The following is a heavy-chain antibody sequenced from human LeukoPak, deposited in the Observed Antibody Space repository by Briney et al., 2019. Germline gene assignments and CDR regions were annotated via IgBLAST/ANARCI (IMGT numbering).Heavy chain of an antibody. CDR3: ARGPGYCSGGSCYSHYYYYYMDV. J-gene: IGHJ6*03. V-gene: IGHV4-59*01. D-gene: IGHD2-15*01. Sequence: PSETLSLTCTVSGGSISSYYWSWIRQPPGKGLEWIGYIYYSGSTNYNPSLKSRVTISVDTSKNQFSLKLSSVTAADTAVYYCARGPGYCSGGSCYSHYYYYYMDVWGKGTTVTVSS. CDR1: GGSISSYY. CDR2: IYYSGST.